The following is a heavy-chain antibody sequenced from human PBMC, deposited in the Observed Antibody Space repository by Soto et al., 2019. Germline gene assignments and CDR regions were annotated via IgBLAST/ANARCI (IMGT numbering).Heavy chain of an antibody. CDR3: ARDRLSSSGYQKPDY. J-gene: IGHJ4*02. CDR1: GYTFTSYG. Sequence: GAAVKVSCKASGYTFTSYGISWVRQAPGQGLEWMGWISAYNGNTNYAQKLQGRVTMTTDTSTSTAYMELRSLRSDDTAVYYCARDRLSSSGYQKPDYWGQGTLVTVSS. CDR2: ISAYNGNT. V-gene: IGHV1-18*01. D-gene: IGHD3-22*01.